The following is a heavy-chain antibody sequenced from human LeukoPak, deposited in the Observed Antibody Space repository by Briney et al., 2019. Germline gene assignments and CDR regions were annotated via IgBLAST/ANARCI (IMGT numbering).Heavy chain of an antibody. D-gene: IGHD3-22*01. CDR1: GGSISSYY. Sequence: SETPSLTCTVSGGSISSYYWSWIRQPPGKGLEWIGYIYYSGSTNYNPSLKSRVTISVDTSKNQFSLKLSSVTAADTAVYYCARKNHYYDSSGYDPFFDIWGQGTMVTVSS. CDR3: ARKNHYYDSSGYDPFFDI. J-gene: IGHJ3*02. CDR2: IYYSGST. V-gene: IGHV4-59*01.